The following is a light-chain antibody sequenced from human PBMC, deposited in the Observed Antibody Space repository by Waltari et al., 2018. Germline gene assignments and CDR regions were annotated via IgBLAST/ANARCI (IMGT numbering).Light chain of an antibody. J-gene: IGKJ4*01. CDR1: QSVRSY. CDR3: QQRHNWPLT. Sequence: EIVLTQSPATLSLSPGESATLSCRASQSVRSYLAWYQQKPGQAPRLLIYDTSNRASGIPARFSGSGSGTDFSLSINSLEPEDFAVYYCQQRHNWPLTFGGGTKVEIK. V-gene: IGKV3-11*01. CDR2: DTS.